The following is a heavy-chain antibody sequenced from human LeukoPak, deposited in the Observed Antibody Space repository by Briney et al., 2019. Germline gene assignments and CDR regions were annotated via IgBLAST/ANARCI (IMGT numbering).Heavy chain of an antibody. D-gene: IGHD6-6*01. CDR1: FTFXXXX. J-gene: IGHJ4*02. CDR3: AKESWREPRPGGGWVFDY. Sequence: FTFXXXXMHXXRQXPXXXXXXXAXXXYDGSNKYYGDSVKGRFTISRDNSKNTLYLQMNSLRAEDTAVYYCAKESWREPRPGGGWVFDYWGQGTLVTVSS. CDR2: XXYDGSNK. V-gene: IGHV3-30*02.